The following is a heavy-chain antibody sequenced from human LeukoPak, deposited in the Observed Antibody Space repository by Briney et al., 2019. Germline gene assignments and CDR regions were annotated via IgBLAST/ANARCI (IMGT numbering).Heavy chain of an antibody. Sequence: SETLSLTCTVSGGSISSSSYSWGWIGQPPGKGLERIGSIYYSGSTYYNPSLKSRVTISVDASKNQFSLKLSSVTAADTAVYYCARSRGYSYVDYWGQGTLVTVSS. CDR1: GGSISSSSYS. V-gene: IGHV4-39*01. CDR3: ARSRGYSYVDY. CDR2: IYYSGST. D-gene: IGHD5-18*01. J-gene: IGHJ4*02.